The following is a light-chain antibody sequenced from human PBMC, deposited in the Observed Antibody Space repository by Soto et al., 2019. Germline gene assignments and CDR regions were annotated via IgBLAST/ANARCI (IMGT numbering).Light chain of an antibody. V-gene: IGKV1-5*01. CDR1: QTISRW. Sequence: IQLTHTPSTLSASVGDELTITCRASQTISRWLAWYQQKPGRAPKLLIYDASTLESGVPSRFSGSGSETEFTLTISRLQPDDFATYFCHSRAFGQGTRLAIK. CDR3: HSRA. J-gene: IGKJ5*01. CDR2: DAS.